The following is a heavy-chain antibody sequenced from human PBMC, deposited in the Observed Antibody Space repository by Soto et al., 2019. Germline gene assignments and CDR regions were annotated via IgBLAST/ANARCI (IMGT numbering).Heavy chain of an antibody. CDR3: ARAIYGFWSGGGATENWFDP. D-gene: IGHD3-3*01. Sequence: QVQLQESGPGLVKPSETLSLTCTVSGGSISSYYWSWIRQPPGKGLEWIGYIYYSGSTNYNPSLKGRFPISVDTSKDRFSRKLSWVTAAETAVYYCARAIYGFWSGGGATENWFDPWGQGTLVTVSS. CDR2: IYYSGST. J-gene: IGHJ5*02. CDR1: GGSISSYY. V-gene: IGHV4-59*01.